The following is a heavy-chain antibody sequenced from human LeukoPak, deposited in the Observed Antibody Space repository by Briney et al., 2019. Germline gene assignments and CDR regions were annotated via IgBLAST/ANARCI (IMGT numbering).Heavy chain of an antibody. J-gene: IGHJ3*02. Sequence: SETLSLTCTVSGDSISSPGYFWSWIRQPAGKGLEWIGRIYTSGTYISGSIVYNPSLESRVTISVDTSKNQFSLRLSSVTATDTAIYYCARDVAGYSRSFDIWGQGTMVTVSS. CDR2: IYTSGTYISGSI. V-gene: IGHV4-61*02. CDR1: GDSISSPGYF. CDR3: ARDVAGYSRSFDI. D-gene: IGHD6-13*01.